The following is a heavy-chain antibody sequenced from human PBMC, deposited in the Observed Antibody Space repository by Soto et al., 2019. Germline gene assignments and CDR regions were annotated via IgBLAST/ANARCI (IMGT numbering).Heavy chain of an antibody. CDR3: VKWGPIGVSGDDS. J-gene: IGHJ4*02. V-gene: IGHV3-23*01. D-gene: IGHD6-19*01. Sequence: EVQLLESGGGLVQPGGSLRLSCAASGFTFSSYAMTWVRQAPGKGLEWVSLILGGSGKTYYADSVKGRFTISRDNSKNTLYLQMNSLRAEDSAVYYCVKWGPIGVSGDDSWGQGTLVNVSS. CDR1: GFTFSSYA. CDR2: ILGGSGKT.